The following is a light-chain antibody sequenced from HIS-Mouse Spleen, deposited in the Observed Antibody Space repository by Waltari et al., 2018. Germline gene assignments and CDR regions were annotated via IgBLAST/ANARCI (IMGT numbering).Light chain of an antibody. V-gene: IGKV1-33*01. CDR1: QDISNY. Sequence: DIQMTQSPSSLSASVGDRVTITCQASQDISNYLNWYQQKPGKAHKLLIYDASNLETGVPSRFSGSGSGTDFTFTISSLQPEDIATYYCQQYDNLPFGGGTKVEIK. CDR3: QQYDNLP. CDR2: DAS. J-gene: IGKJ4*01.